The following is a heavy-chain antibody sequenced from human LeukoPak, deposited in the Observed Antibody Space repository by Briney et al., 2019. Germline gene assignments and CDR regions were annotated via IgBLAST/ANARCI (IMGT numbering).Heavy chain of an antibody. V-gene: IGHV3-11*01. Sequence: GGSLRLSCAASGFTFSSYAMSWIRQAPGKGLEWVSYISSSGSTIYYADSVKGRFTISRDNAKNSLYLQMNSLRAEDTAVYYCARGNRVIRFLEWLLDYYFDYWGQGTLVTVSS. CDR1: GFTFSSYA. J-gene: IGHJ4*02. D-gene: IGHD3-3*01. CDR2: ISSSGSTI. CDR3: ARGNRVIRFLEWLLDYYFDY.